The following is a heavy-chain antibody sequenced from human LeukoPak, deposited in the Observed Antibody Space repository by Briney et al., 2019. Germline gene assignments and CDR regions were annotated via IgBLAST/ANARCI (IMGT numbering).Heavy chain of an antibody. CDR1: GFTFSSYS. CDR3: ARDRPDYGGNLQYYYYYMDV. J-gene: IGHJ6*03. V-gene: IGHV3-21*01. D-gene: IGHD4-23*01. Sequence: GSLRLSCAASGFTFSSYSMNWVRQAPGKGLEWVSSISSSRSYIYYADSVKGRFTISRDNAKNSLYLQMNSLRAEDTAVYYCARDRPDYGGNLQYYYYYMDVWGKGTTVTVSS. CDR2: ISSSRSYI.